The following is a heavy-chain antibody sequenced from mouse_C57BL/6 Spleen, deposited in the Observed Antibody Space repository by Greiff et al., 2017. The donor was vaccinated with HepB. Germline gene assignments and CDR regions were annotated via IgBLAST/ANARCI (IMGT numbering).Heavy chain of an antibody. J-gene: IGHJ1*03. CDR3: ARYYYSNYGYFDV. D-gene: IGHD2-5*01. CDR1: GYTFTSYW. Sequence: VQLQQPGAELVMPGASVKLSCKASGYTFTSYWMHWVKQRPGQGLEWIGEIDPSDSYTNYNQKFKGKSTLTVDKSSSTAYMQLSSLTSEDSAVYYCARYYYSNYGYFDVWGTGTTVTVSS. CDR2: IDPSDSYT. V-gene: IGHV1-69*01.